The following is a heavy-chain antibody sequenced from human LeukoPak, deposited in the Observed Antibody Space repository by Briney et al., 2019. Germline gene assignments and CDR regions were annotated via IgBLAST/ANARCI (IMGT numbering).Heavy chain of an antibody. Sequence: SETLSLTCTVSDDSISRSSYYWGWIRQPPGKGLEWMGSIFYSGSTYYNPSLKSRVTISVDTSKNQFPLKLSSVTAADTAVYYCARSYPCYDFWSGAYYMDVWGKGTTVTVSS. CDR1: DDSISRSSYY. D-gene: IGHD3-3*01. CDR3: ARSYPCYDFWSGAYYMDV. V-gene: IGHV4-39*01. J-gene: IGHJ6*03. CDR2: IFYSGST.